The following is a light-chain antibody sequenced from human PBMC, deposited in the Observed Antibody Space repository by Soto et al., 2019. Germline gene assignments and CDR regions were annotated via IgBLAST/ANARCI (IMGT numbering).Light chain of an antibody. CDR3: HQHNSCPQT. CDR2: GAS. V-gene: IGKV3-15*01. CDR1: QSVRGN. Sequence: EILMTQSPATLSVSPGERATLSCRASQSVRGNVAWYQQKPGQPPRPLLYGASTRAPGIPARFSGSGSGTEFTLTISSLQSEDFAVYYCHQHNSCPQTFGPGTKVDIK. J-gene: IGKJ1*01.